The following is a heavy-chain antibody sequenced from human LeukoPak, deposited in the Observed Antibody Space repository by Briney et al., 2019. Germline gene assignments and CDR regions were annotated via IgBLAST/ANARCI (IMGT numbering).Heavy chain of an antibody. J-gene: IGHJ3*02. D-gene: IGHD1-7*01. Sequence: GGSLRLSCAASGFTFSSYAMIWVRQAPGKGLEWVSAISGSGGSTYYADSVKGRFTISRDNSKNTLYLQMNSLRAEDTAVYYCAKGMLNYGGAFDIWGQGTMVTVSS. CDR3: AKGMLNYGGAFDI. V-gene: IGHV3-23*01. CDR1: GFTFSSYA. CDR2: ISGSGGST.